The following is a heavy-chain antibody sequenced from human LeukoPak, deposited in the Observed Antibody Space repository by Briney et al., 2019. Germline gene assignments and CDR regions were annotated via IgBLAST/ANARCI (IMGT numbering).Heavy chain of an antibody. CDR2: FDPEDGET. J-gene: IGHJ5*02. CDR1: GYTLTELS. Sequence: ASVKVSCKVSGYTLTELSMHWVRQAPGKGLEWMGGFDPEDGETIYAQKFQGRVTMTEDTSTDTAYMELSSLRSDDTAVYYCATDLSTTVTTIKGWFDPWGQGTLVTVSS. D-gene: IGHD4-17*01. V-gene: IGHV1-24*01. CDR3: ATDLSTTVTTIKGWFDP.